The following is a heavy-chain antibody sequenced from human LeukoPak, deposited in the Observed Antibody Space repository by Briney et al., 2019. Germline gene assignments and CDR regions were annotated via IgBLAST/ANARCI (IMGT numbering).Heavy chain of an antibody. V-gene: IGHV4-34*01. Sequence: PSETLSLTCAVYGGSFSGYYWSWIRQPPGKGLEWIGEINHSGSTNYNPSLKSRVTISVDTSKNQFSLKLNSVTAADTAVYYCARGDSAYDAFDIWGQGTMVTVSS. CDR2: INHSGST. CDR3: ARGDSAYDAFDI. J-gene: IGHJ3*02. D-gene: IGHD3-3*01. CDR1: GGSFSGYY.